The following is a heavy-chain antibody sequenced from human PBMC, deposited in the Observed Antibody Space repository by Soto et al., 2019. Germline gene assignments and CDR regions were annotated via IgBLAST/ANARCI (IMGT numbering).Heavy chain of an antibody. CDR2: IWHDGSIE. J-gene: IGHJ6*02. V-gene: IGHV3-33*01. Sequence: PGGSLRLSCVASEFTFSSYGMHWVRQAPGKELEWVNTIWHDGSIECYADSVKGRFAISRDNSKNTLYLQMDSLRGEDTAVYYCSRTAPYGEQQQQLYYYYGLDVWGQGTTVTFSS. D-gene: IGHD4-17*01. CDR3: SRTAPYGEQQQQLYYYYGLDV. CDR1: EFTFSSYG.